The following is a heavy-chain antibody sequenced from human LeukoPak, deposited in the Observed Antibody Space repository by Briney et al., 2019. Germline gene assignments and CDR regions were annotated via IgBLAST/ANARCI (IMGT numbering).Heavy chain of an antibody. CDR3: AKDTDSAIGY. CDR1: GFTFSSYA. Sequence: GGSLRLSCAASGFTFSSYAMHWVRQAPGKGLEWVAVISYDGSNKYYADSVKGRFTISRDNSKNSLYLEMNSLRTEDTALYYCAKDTDSAIGYWGQGTLVTVSS. J-gene: IGHJ4*02. V-gene: IGHV3-30-3*01. D-gene: IGHD5/OR15-5a*01. CDR2: ISYDGSNK.